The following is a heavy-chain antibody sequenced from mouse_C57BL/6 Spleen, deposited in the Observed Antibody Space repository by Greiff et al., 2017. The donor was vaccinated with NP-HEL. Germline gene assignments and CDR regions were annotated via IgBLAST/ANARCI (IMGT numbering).Heavy chain of an antibody. CDR3: AKNDEGYYDAMDY. J-gene: IGHJ4*01. Sequence: VQLQQSGPGLVQPSQSLSITCTVSGFSLTSYGVHWVRQSPGKGLEWLGVIWRGGSTDYNAAFMSRLSITKDNSKSQVFFKMNSLQADDTAIYYCAKNDEGYYDAMDYWGQGTSVTGSS. D-gene: IGHD2-3*01. CDR1: GFSLTSYG. CDR2: IWRGGST. V-gene: IGHV2-5*01.